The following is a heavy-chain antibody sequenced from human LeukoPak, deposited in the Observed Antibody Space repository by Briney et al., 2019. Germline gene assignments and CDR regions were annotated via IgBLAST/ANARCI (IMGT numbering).Heavy chain of an antibody. CDR2: FYYSGSS. CDR1: GGSVSSTSYY. J-gene: IGHJ5*02. V-gene: IGHV4-39*01. Sequence: SETLSLTCTVSGGSVSSTSYYWGWIRQPPGKGLEWIGSFYYSGSSYYNPSLKSRVTISVDTSKNQFSLKVNSVTAADTAVYYCARQGFRSTWFDPWGQGTLVTASS. CDR3: ARQGFRSTWFDP.